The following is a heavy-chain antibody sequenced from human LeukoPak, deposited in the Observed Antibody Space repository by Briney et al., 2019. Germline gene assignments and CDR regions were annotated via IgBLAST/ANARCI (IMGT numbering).Heavy chain of an antibody. CDR3: AHGRREIPPDGY. D-gene: IGHD2-8*01. Sequence: PGGSLRLSCAASGFTFSSYGMSWVRQAPGKGLEWVSAISGSGGSTYYADSVKGRFTISRDNSKNTLYLQMSSLRAEDTAVYYCAHGRREIPPDGYWGQGTLVTVSS. J-gene: IGHJ4*02. V-gene: IGHV3-23*01. CDR1: GFTFSSYG. CDR2: ISGSGGST.